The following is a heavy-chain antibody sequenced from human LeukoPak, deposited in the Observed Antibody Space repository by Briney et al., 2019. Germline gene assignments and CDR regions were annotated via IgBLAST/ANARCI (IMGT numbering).Heavy chain of an antibody. J-gene: IGHJ4*02. Sequence: PGGSLRLSRAASGFTFSSYSMNWVRQAPGQGLEWVSYIISSSSTIYYADSVKGRFTISRDNAKNSLYMQMNSLRAEDTAVYYCAGCSSTSCYAPSYYFDYWGQGTLVTVSS. CDR2: IISSSSTI. CDR3: AGCSSTSCYAPSYYFDY. CDR1: GFTFSSYS. V-gene: IGHV3-48*01. D-gene: IGHD2-2*01.